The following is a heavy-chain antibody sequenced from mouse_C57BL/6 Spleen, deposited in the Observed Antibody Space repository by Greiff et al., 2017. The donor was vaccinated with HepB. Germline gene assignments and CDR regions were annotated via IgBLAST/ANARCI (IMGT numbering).Heavy chain of an antibody. CDR2: IDPSDSYN. D-gene: IGHD1-1*01. CDR3: ARYYYGSALYFDY. V-gene: IGHV1-50*01. J-gene: IGHJ2*01. Sequence: QVQLQQPGAELVKPGASVKLSCKASGYTFTSYWMQWVKQRPGQGLEWIGEIDPSDSYNNYNQKFKGKATLTVDTSSSTAYMQLSSLTSEDSAVYYCARYYYGSALYFDYWGQGTTLTVSS. CDR1: GYTFTSYW.